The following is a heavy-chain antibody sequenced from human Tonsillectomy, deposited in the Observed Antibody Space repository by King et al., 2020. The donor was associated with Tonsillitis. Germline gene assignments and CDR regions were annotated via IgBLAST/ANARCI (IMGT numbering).Heavy chain of an antibody. Sequence: VQLVESGGGVVQPGRSLRPSCAASGFSFSTYGMHWVRQAPGKGLEWVAVIWYDGNNKYYADSVKGRFTISRDNSKNTVDLKMNSLRAEDTAMYYCAGDQGGLGHDACDIWGQGTMVTVSS. V-gene: IGHV3-33*08. CDR2: IWYDGNNK. CDR1: GFSFSTYG. CDR3: AGDQGGLGHDACDI. J-gene: IGHJ3*02. D-gene: IGHD3/OR15-3a*01.